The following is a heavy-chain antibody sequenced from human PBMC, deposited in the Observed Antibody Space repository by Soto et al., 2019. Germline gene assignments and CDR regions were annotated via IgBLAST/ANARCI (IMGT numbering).Heavy chain of an antibody. CDR2: ISDNSGTR. J-gene: IGHJ3*02. D-gene: IGHD1-26*01. V-gene: IGHV3-23*01. CDR3: AKGWDASIANAFDS. Sequence: EVQVLESGGDLVQPGGSLRLTCTGSGFTFSTSSMSWVRQAPGKALEWVSSISDNSGTRFYADSVKGLFTTSRDNSKDTVYLQMNNLRVEDTALYYCAKGWDASIANAFDSWGQGTMVTVSS. CDR1: GFTFSTSS.